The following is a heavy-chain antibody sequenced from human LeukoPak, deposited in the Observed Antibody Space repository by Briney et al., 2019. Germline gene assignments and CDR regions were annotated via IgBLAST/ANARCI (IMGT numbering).Heavy chain of an antibody. V-gene: IGHV1-2*02. J-gene: IGHJ4*02. CDR1: GYTFTGYY. CDR3: SRTLAGTWGPLDY. D-gene: IGHD6-19*01. Sequence: ASVKVSCKASGYTFTGYYIHWVRQAPGQGLEWMGWINPNSGDTDYAQKSQGRVTMTRDTSISTPYMELSRLRSDDTAVYYCSRTLAGTWGPLDYWGQGTLVTVSS. CDR2: INPNSGDT.